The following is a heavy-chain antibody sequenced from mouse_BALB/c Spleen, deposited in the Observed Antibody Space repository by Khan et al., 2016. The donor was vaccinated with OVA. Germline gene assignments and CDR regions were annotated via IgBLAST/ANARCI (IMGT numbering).Heavy chain of an antibody. J-gene: IGHJ3*01. CDR1: GYTFTTYT. V-gene: IGHV1-4*01. Sequence: QVQLKESGAELARPGASVKMSCKASGYTFTTYTIHWVKQRPGQGLEWIGYIIPSSDYTTYNQKFKGKATLTADKSSSTAYMQLSSLTSDDSAVYYCAKEGAYYRSDGWFAYWGHGTLVTVSA. CDR2: IIPSSDYT. CDR3: AKEGAYYRSDGWFAY. D-gene: IGHD2-14*01.